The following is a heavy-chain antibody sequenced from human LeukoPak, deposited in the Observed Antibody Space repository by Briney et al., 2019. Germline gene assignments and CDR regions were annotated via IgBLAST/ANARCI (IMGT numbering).Heavy chain of an antibody. CDR1: GVSVSSGSYY. CDR3: ARANIVVVTAITQPSFDY. D-gene: IGHD2-21*02. J-gene: IGHJ4*02. V-gene: IGHV4-61*01. CDR2: FYYIGST. Sequence: PSGAPYLPCTVFGVSVSSGSYYLSWIRQPPGTGLDWVGFFYYIGSTNYSPSHKSRVTISADTSKNQFSLKLSSVTAADTGVYYCARANIVVVTAITQPSFDYWGQGTLVTVSS.